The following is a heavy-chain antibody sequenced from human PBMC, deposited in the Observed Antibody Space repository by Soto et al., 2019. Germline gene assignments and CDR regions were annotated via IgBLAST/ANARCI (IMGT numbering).Heavy chain of an antibody. J-gene: IGHJ6*02. CDR3: ALWGFRDGNNSKYNYSGMDV. V-gene: IGHV1-69*01. CDR2: IIPIFGTA. CDR1: GGTFNRYT. Sequence: VQLVQSGAEVKKPGSSVKLSCKASGGTFNRYTISWVRQAPVQGLEWMGGIIPIFGTANYAQKFQGRFAIIADESTSAAYMELRILRSEDTAVYYCALWGFRDGNNSKYNYSGMDVWGQGTTVTVSS. D-gene: IGHD1-1*01.